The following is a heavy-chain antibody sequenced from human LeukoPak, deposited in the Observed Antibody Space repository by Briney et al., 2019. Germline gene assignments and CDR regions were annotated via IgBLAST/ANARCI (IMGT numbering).Heavy chain of an antibody. CDR3: AKDQGGLGAIPAEAFDY. CDR1: GFTFSNYD. V-gene: IGHV3-23*01. Sequence: PGGSLRLSCAASGFTFSNYDMSWVRQAPGKGLEWVSAISGSGGNTYYADSVKGRFTISRDNSKNTLYLQMNSLRAEDTAVYYCAKDQGGLGAIPAEAFDYWGQGTLVTVSS. D-gene: IGHD1-26*01. J-gene: IGHJ4*02. CDR2: ISGSGGNT.